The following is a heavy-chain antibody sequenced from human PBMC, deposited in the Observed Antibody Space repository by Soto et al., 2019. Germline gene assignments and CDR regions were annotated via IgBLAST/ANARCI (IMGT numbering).Heavy chain of an antibody. Sequence: EVQLVESGGGLVQPGGSLRLSCAASGFTFSSYDMHWVRQATGKGLEWVSAIGTAGDTYYPGSVKGRFTISRENAKNSLYLQMNSLRAEDTAVYYCVRAGGWFGDYGMDVWGQGTTVTVSS. J-gene: IGHJ6*02. CDR2: IGTAGDT. CDR3: VRAGGWFGDYGMDV. CDR1: GFTFSSYD. D-gene: IGHD3-10*01. V-gene: IGHV3-13*01.